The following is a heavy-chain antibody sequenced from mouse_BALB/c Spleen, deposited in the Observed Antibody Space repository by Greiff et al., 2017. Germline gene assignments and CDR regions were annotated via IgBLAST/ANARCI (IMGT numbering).Heavy chain of an antibody. CDR2: IYWDDDK. J-gene: IGHJ4*01. Sequence: QVTLKVSGPGILQPSQTLSLTCSFSGFSLSTSGMGVSWIRQPSGKGLEWLAHIYWDDDKRYNPSLKSRLTISKDTSRNQVFLKITSVDTADTATYYCARSSDDHYAMDYWGQGTSVTVSS. D-gene: IGHD2-12*01. CDR3: ARSSDDHYAMDY. V-gene: IGHV8-12*01. CDR1: GFSLSTSGMG.